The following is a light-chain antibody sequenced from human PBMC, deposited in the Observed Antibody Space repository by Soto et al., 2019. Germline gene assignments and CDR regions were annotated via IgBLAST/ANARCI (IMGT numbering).Light chain of an antibody. CDR3: QQSYSTPFT. CDR1: QSISSY. V-gene: IGKV1-39*01. CDR2: AAS. Sequence: DIQMTQSPSSLSASVGDRVTITCRASQSISSYLNWYQQKPGKAPKLLIYAASSLQSGVPSSFSGSGSRTDFTLTISSLQPEDFATYYCQQSYSTPFTFGPRTKVDI. J-gene: IGKJ3*01.